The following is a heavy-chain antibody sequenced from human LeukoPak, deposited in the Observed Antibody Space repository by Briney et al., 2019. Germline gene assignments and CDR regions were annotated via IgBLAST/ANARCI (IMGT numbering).Heavy chain of an antibody. Sequence: GGSLRLSCAASGFTFSSYEMNWVRQAPGKGLEWVSYISSSGSTIYYADSVKGRFTISRDNAKNSLYLQMSSLRAEDTAVYFCSRGGPRGSLDNWGQGTLVTVSS. CDR2: ISSSGSTI. J-gene: IGHJ4*02. D-gene: IGHD1-26*01. CDR3: SRGGPRGSLDN. V-gene: IGHV3-48*03. CDR1: GFTFSSYE.